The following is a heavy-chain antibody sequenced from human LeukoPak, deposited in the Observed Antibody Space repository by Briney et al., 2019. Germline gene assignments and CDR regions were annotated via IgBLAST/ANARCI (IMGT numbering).Heavy chain of an antibody. J-gene: IGHJ4*02. D-gene: IGHD5-24*01. Sequence: SETLSLTCTVSGGSISSYYWSWVRQPPGKGLEWIGYIYYSGSTNYNPSLKSRVPISADTSKNQLSLKLSSVTAADTAVYYCARLIDRRDGYNYVDYWGQGTLVTVSS. CDR3: ARLIDRRDGYNYVDY. CDR1: GGSISSYY. V-gene: IGHV4-59*08. CDR2: IYYSGST.